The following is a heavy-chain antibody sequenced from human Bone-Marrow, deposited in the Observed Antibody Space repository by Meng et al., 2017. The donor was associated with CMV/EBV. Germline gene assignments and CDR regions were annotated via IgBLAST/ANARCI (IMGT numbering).Heavy chain of an antibody. CDR1: GFTFDDHA. J-gene: IGHJ6*02. CDR2: ISWNSGNI. V-gene: IGHV3-9*01. CDR3: ARHRVYYGLDV. Sequence: GGSLRLSCAASGFTFDDHAMHWVRQTPGKGLEWVSSISWNSGNIDYVDSVKGRFTISRDNAKNSLHLQMNSLRTEDTALYYCARHRVYYGLDVWGQGTTVTVSS.